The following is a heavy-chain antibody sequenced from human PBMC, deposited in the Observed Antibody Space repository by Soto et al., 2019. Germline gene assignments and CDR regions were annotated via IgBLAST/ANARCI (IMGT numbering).Heavy chain of an antibody. D-gene: IGHD1-26*01. V-gene: IGHV3-21*01. CDR3: ARVLGGSYYYFDY. CDR1: GFTFSSYS. Sequence: GGSLRLSCAASGFTFSSYSMNWVRQAPGKGLEWVSSISSSSSDIYYADSVKGRFTISRDNAKNSLFLQMNSLRAEDTAVYYCARVLGGSYYYFDYWGQGTLVTVSS. CDR2: ISSSSSDI. J-gene: IGHJ4*02.